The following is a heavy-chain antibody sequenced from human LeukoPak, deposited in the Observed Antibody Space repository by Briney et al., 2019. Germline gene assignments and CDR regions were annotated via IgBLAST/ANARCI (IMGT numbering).Heavy chain of an antibody. CDR3: ARDRSVAANDAFDI. Sequence: SVKVSCKAPGGTFSSYAISWVRQAPGQGLEWMGGIIPIFGTANYAQKFQGRVTITADESTSTAYMELSSLRSEDTAVYYCARDRSVAANDAFDIWGQGTMVTVSS. D-gene: IGHD6-19*01. V-gene: IGHV1-69*01. CDR2: IIPIFGTA. CDR1: GGTFSSYA. J-gene: IGHJ3*02.